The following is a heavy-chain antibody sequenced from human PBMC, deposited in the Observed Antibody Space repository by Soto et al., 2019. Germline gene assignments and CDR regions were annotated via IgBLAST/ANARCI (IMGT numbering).Heavy chain of an antibody. CDR3: ASLYYYDSSGLDY. V-gene: IGHV4-61*01. CDR2: IHYGGGT. Sequence: NPSETLSLTCTVSGGSVSSGSYYWNWIRQPPGKGLEWIGNIHYGGGTNYNPSLKSRVTISVDTSKNQFSLKLSSVTAADTAVYYCASLYYYDSSGLDYWGQGTLVTVSS. D-gene: IGHD3-22*01. CDR1: GGSVSSGSYY. J-gene: IGHJ4*02.